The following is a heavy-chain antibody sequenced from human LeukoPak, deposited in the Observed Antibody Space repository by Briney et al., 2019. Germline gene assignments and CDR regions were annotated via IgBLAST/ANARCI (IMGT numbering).Heavy chain of an antibody. D-gene: IGHD2-2*01. CDR2: IYPGDSDT. V-gene: IGHV5-51*01. CDR1: GYSFTSYW. Sequence: GESLKISCKGSGYSFTSYWIGWVRQMPGKGLEWMGIIYPGDSDTRYSPSFQGQVTISADKSISTAYLQWSSLKASDTAMYYCARTQAAMVLSDYYGMDVWGQGTTVTVSS. CDR3: ARTQAAMVLSDYYGMDV. J-gene: IGHJ6*02.